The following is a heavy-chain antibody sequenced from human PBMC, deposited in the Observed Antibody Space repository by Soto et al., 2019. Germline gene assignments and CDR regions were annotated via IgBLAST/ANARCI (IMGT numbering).Heavy chain of an antibody. CDR2: INQDGSEK. D-gene: IGHD1-26*01. CDR1: ESTVSRDW. CDR3: SGGVGDAF. Sequence: EVPLVESGGGLVQTGGSLRLSCASFESTVSRDWMNWVRQAPGKGLEWVAHINQDGSEKYYVDSVKGRVTISRDNAKKPLYLQMNSLRPADTTIYYCSGGVGDAFWGQGTLVTVSS. J-gene: IGHJ4*02. V-gene: IGHV3-7*04.